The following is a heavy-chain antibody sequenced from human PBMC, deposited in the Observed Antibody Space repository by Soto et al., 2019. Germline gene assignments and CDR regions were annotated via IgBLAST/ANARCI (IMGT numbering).Heavy chain of an antibody. Sequence: QIQLVQSGPEVTKPGASVKVSCQGTGYTFSAYGVSWVRQAPGQGLEWMGWISGYNGQTNYAQKFRGRVTFTTDTPTSTAYMEVRSLRSDDPAVYYCARDGRKQLWVEGLNAMDVWGQGTTVTVSS. CDR2: ISGYNGQT. CDR1: GYTFSAYG. D-gene: IGHD5-18*01. CDR3: ARDGRKQLWVEGLNAMDV. J-gene: IGHJ6*02. V-gene: IGHV1-18*01.